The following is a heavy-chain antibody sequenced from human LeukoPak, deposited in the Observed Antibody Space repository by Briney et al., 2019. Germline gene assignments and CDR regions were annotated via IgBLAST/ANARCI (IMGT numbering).Heavy chain of an antibody. Sequence: PSETLSLTCTVSGGSISSYYWSWIRQPPGKGLGWIGYIYYSGSTNYNPSLKSRVTISVDTSKNQFSLKLSSVTAADTAVYYCARRNCSGGSCYLSPSSWWFDPWGQGTLVTVSS. D-gene: IGHD2-15*01. J-gene: IGHJ5*02. CDR3: ARRNCSGGSCYLSPSSWWFDP. CDR2: IYYSGST. CDR1: GGSISSYY. V-gene: IGHV4-59*01.